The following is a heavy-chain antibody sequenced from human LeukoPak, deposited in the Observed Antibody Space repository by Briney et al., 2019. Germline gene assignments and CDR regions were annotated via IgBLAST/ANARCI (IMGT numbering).Heavy chain of an antibody. V-gene: IGHV1-2*02. Sequence: ASVKVSCKASVYTFTNFYIHWVRQAPGQGLEWMGWMNPNSGDTSYAREFQDRVTMTRDTSLSTAYMELSRLRSDDAAVYFCARRPINCIITNCYVDYWGQGTLVTVSS. CDR1: VYTFTNFY. D-gene: IGHD2-2*01. CDR3: ARRPINCIITNCYVDY. CDR2: MNPNSGDT. J-gene: IGHJ4*02.